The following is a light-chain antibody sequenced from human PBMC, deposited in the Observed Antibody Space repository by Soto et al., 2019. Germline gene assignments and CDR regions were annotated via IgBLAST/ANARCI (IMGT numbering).Light chain of an antibody. Sequence: EIVMTQSPATLSVSPGERATLSCRASQSISSNLAWHQQKPGQAPRLLIYGASTRARGIPARFSGSGSGTEFTLTISSLQSEDLAVYYCQQYNDWPRTFGQGTKVEIK. CDR2: GAS. CDR1: QSISSN. J-gene: IGKJ1*01. V-gene: IGKV3D-15*01. CDR3: QQYNDWPRT.